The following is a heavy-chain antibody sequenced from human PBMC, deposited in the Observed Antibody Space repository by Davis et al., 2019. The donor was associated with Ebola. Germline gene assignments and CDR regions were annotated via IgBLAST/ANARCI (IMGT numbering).Heavy chain of an antibody. CDR2: ISGSGGST. CDR1: GFTFSSYA. CDR3: ARDYDSSGDTMIVVDGDAFDI. Sequence: PGGSLRLSCAASGFTFSSYAMSWVRQAPGKGLEWVSAISGSGGSTYYADSVKGRFTISRDNSKNTLYLQMNSLRAEDTAVYYCARDYDSSGDTMIVVDGDAFDIWGQGTMVTVSS. J-gene: IGHJ3*02. D-gene: IGHD3-22*01. V-gene: IGHV3-23*01.